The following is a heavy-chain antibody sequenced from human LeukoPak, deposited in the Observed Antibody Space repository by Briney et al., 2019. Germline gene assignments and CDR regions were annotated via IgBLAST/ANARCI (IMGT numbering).Heavy chain of an antibody. V-gene: IGHV3-23*01. CDR1: GFTFSTNA. CDR2: ISGSGAST. J-gene: IGHJ4*02. CDR3: AKDVGKWESLHFFDY. Sequence: GGSLRLSCLTSGFTFSTNAMSWVRQAPGKGLEWISGISGSGASTYYADSVTGRFTISRDNSRNTLYLQMNSLRGDDTAVYYCAKDVGKWESLHFFDYWGQRTLVTVSS. D-gene: IGHD1-26*01.